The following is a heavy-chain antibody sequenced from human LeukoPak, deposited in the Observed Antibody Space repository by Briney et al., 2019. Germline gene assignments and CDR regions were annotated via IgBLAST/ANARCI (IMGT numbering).Heavy chain of an antibody. Sequence: GGSLRLSCAASEFPFSSYVMHLVRRVPGKGLVWVSRISHDGRSRTYADSVKGRFTISRDNAKNTLYLQMNSLRAEDTAVYYCARADYYDSSGYYYVPLDYWGQGTLVTVSS. J-gene: IGHJ4*02. V-gene: IGHV3-74*01. CDR2: ISHDGRSR. CDR3: ARADYYDSSGYYYVPLDY. CDR1: EFPFSSYV. D-gene: IGHD3-22*01.